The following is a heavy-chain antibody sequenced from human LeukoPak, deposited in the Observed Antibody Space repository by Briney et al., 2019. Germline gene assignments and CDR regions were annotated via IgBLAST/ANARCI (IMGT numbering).Heavy chain of an antibody. D-gene: IGHD5-12*01. Sequence: ASVKVSCKVSGYTLTELSMHWVRQAPGKGLEWIGGFDPEDGETIYAQKFQGRVTMTEDTSTDTAYMELSSLRSEDTAVYYCARGFQWLRFPPIDYWGQGTLVTVSS. CDR1: GYTLTELS. CDR2: FDPEDGET. V-gene: IGHV1-24*01. J-gene: IGHJ4*02. CDR3: ARGFQWLRFPPIDY.